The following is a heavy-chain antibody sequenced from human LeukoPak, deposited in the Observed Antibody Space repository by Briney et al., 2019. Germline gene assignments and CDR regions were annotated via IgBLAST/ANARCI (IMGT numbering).Heavy chain of an antibody. CDR3: ASNARFLEWLSPPPDY. D-gene: IGHD3-3*01. CDR2: IYYSGST. CDR1: GGSISSSSYY. Sequence: SETLSLTCTVSGGSISSSSYYWGWIRQPPGKGLEWIGSIYYSGSTYYNPSLKSRVTISVDTSKNQFSLKLSSVTAADTAVYYCASNARFLEWLSPPPDYWGQGTLVTVSS. J-gene: IGHJ4*02. V-gene: IGHV4-39*01.